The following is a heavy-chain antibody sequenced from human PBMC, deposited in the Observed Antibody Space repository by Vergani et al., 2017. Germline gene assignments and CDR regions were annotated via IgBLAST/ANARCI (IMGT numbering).Heavy chain of an antibody. J-gene: IGHJ4*02. D-gene: IGHD5-12*01. V-gene: IGHV3-30-3*01. CDR2: ISYDGSNK. CDR1: GFTFSSYA. CDR3: AKDLRSWLSKGFDY. Sequence: QVQLVESGGGVVQPGRSLRLSCAASGFTFSSYAMHWVRQAPGKGLEWVAVISYDGSNKYYADSVKGRFTISRDNSKNTLYLQMNSLRAEDTAVYYCAKDLRSWLSKGFDYWGQGTLVTVSS.